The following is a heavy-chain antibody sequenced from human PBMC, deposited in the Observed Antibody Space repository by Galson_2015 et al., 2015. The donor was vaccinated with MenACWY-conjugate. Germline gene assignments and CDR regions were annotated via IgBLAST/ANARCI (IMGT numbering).Heavy chain of an antibody. CDR3: ARGPTEYSYDRCGFPIVAY. CDR1: GFTFSCYA. V-gene: IGHV3-30*04. D-gene: IGHD3-22*01. CDR2: ISCDGNNE. J-gene: IGHJ4*01. Sequence: SLRLSCAASGFTFSCYAMHWVRQAPGKGLEWVAVISCDGNNEYYSDSVKGRFTVSRDNSKNTVYLQMNSLGAEDTALYYCARGPTEYSYDRCGFPIVAYCGHGTLVTVSS.